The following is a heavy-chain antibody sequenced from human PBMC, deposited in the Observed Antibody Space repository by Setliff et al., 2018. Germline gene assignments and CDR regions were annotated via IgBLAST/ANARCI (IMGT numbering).Heavy chain of an antibody. J-gene: IGHJ3*02. V-gene: IGHV1-2*02. CDR3: ATVGVGDLRLAFDI. D-gene: IGHD1-26*01. Sequence: ASVKVSCKASGSNFIGYYLYWLRQAPGQGLGWMGWMNSNTGGTNSAQKFQGRITMTRDTSIRTAYMELSRLRSDDTAMYYCATVGVGDLRLAFDIWGHGTRVT. CDR1: GSNFIGYY. CDR2: MNSNTGGT.